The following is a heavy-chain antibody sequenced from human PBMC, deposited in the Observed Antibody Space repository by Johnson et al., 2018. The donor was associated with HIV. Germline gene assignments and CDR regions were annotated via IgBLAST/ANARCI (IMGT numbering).Heavy chain of an antibody. J-gene: IGHJ3*02. Sequence: MQLVESGGGVVQPGMSLRLSYADSGFTFSRENMHWVRQAPDKGLHWVAFIRYDGSNKYYADSVKGRFTISRDNSKNTVYLQMNSLRAEDTAVYYCARGLGEGLVIPGPDGYDIWGQGTMVTVSS. CDR3: ARGLGEGLVIPGPDGYDI. D-gene: IGHD6-19*01. V-gene: IGHV3-30*02. CDR1: GFTFSREN. CDR2: IRYDGSNK.